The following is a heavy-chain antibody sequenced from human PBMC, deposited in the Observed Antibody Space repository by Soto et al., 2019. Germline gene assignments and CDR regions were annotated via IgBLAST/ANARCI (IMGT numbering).Heavy chain of an antibody. CDR1: GFTFSSYA. D-gene: IGHD3-22*01. J-gene: IGHJ6*02. CDR2: ISGSGGST. CDR3: AKDSIVEVVITESPYYYGMDV. V-gene: IGHV3-23*01. Sequence: GGSLRLSCAASGFTFSSYAMGWVRQAPGKGLEWVSAISGSGGSTYYADSVKGRFTISRDNSKNTLYLQMNSLRAEDTAVYYCAKDSIVEVVITESPYYYGMDVWGQGTTVTVSS.